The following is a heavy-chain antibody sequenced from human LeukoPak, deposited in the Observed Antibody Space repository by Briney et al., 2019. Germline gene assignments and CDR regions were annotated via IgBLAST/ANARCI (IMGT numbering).Heavy chain of an antibody. D-gene: IGHD1-26*01. CDR3: ARDRGGSYSAIDY. CDR1: GFTSSSYS. CDR2: ISSSSSTI. J-gene: IGHJ4*02. Sequence: PGGSLRLSCAASGFTSSSYSMNWVRQAPGKGLEWVSFISSSSSTIYYADSVKGRFTTSRDNAKNSLYLQMNSLRAEDTAVYYCARDRGGSYSAIDYWGQGTLVTVSS. V-gene: IGHV3-48*04.